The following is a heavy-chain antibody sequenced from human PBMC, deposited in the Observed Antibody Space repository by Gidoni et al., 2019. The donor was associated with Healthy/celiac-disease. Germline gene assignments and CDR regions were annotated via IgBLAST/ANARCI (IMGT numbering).Heavy chain of an antibody. CDR3: AKDTGGYCSSTSCYVSGYYGMDV. CDR1: GFTFDDYV. CDR2: ISWNSGSI. D-gene: IGHD2-2*01. Sequence: EVQLVESGGGLVQPGRSLRLSCAASGFTFDDYVMHWVRQAPGKGLEGVSGISWNSGSIGYADSVKGRFTISRDNAKNSLYLQMNSLRAEDTALYYCAKDTGGYCSSTSCYVSGYYGMDVWGQGTTVTVSS. J-gene: IGHJ6*02. V-gene: IGHV3-9*01.